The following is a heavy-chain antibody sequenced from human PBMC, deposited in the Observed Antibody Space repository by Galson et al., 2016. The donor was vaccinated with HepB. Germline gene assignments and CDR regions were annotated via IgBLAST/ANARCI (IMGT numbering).Heavy chain of an antibody. CDR3: AHRPSDSSSWYRTHDWFDP. J-gene: IGHJ5*02. CDR1: GFSLSTSGVG. V-gene: IGHV2-5*02. CDR2: IYWDDDK. Sequence: PALVKPTQTLTLTCTFSGFSLSTSGVGVGWIRQPPGKALEWLALIYWDDDKRYSPSLKSRLTITKDTSKNQVVLTMTNMDPVDTATYYCAHRPSDSSSWYRTHDWFDPWGQGTLVTVSS. D-gene: IGHD6-13*01.